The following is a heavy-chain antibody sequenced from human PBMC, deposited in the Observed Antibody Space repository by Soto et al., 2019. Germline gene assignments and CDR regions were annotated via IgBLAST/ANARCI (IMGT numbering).Heavy chain of an antibody. Sequence: GAAVKVSCKASGYTFTSYGISWVRQAPGQGLEWMGWISAYNGNTNYAQKLQGRVTMTTDTSTSTAYMELRSLRSDDTAVYYCARDVDYGDYDAFDIWGQGTMVTVSS. V-gene: IGHV1-18*01. D-gene: IGHD4-17*01. J-gene: IGHJ3*02. CDR3: ARDVDYGDYDAFDI. CDR1: GYTFTSYG. CDR2: ISAYNGNT.